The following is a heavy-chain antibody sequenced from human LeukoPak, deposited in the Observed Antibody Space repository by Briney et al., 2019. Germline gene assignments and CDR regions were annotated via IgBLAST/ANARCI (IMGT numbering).Heavy chain of an antibody. V-gene: IGHV3-11*04. Sequence: GRSLRLSCAASGFTFTDYYMSWIRQAQGKGLEWVSYISSSGSTIYYADSVKGRFTIDRDNSKNSLYLQMNSLRAEDTAVYYCARDHKPYYFDYWGQGTLVTVSS. CDR2: ISSSGSTI. CDR3: ARDHKPYYFDY. J-gene: IGHJ4*02. CDR1: GFTFTDYY.